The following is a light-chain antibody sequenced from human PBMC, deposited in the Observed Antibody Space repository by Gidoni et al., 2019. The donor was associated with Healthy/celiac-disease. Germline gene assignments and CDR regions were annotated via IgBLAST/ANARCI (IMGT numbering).Light chain of an antibody. CDR1: SSDVGGYNY. CDR2: EVS. V-gene: IGLV2-14*01. Sequence: QSALTQPASVSGSPGQSITISCTGTSSDVGGYNYVSWYQQHPGKAPKLMIYEVSNRPSGVPDRFSGSKSGNTASLTISGLQAEVEADYYCSSYTSSSTLGYVFGTGTKVTVL. CDR3: SSYTSSSTLGYV. J-gene: IGLJ1*01.